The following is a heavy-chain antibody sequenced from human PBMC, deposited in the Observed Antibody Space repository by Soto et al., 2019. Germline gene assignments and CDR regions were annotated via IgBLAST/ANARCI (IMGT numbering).Heavy chain of an antibody. CDR1: VFTFSSHA. CDR2: ISGGGIT. V-gene: IGHV3-23*01. D-gene: IGHD6-6*01. Sequence: PGGCLRLSCAVSVFTFSSHAIAGVLQTPGKGLEWVSGISGGGITYYRDSVKGRFTISRDNSKNTLSLQMNSLRAEDTAIYYCAKAPLGQLVVFDHWGQGTLVTVSS. CDR3: AKAPLGQLVVFDH. J-gene: IGHJ4*02.